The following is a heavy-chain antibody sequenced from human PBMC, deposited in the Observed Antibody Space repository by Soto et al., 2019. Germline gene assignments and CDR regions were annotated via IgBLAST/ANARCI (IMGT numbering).Heavy chain of an antibody. CDR3: ARDRSMSATFDY. D-gene: IGHD1-26*01. J-gene: IGHJ4*02. CDR1: GGSISSGSYY. Sequence: LSLTCTVSGGSISSGSYYWTWIRQLPGKGLEYIGYIYYTGGTYYNPSLKSRVTISVDTSKSQFSLNLGSVTTADTAVYYCARDRSMSATFDYWGQGTLVTVSS. CDR2: IYYTGGT. V-gene: IGHV4-31*03.